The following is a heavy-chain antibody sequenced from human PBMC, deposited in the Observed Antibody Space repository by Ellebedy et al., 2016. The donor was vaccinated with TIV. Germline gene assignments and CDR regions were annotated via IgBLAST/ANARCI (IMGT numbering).Heavy chain of an antibody. V-gene: IGHV3-33*08. J-gene: IGHJ6*02. CDR1: GFTFSSYG. CDR3: AREGVTQHDLYYYYGMDV. CDR2: IWYDGSNK. D-gene: IGHD2-21*02. Sequence: PGGSLRLSCAASGFTFSSYGMHWVRQAPGKGLEWVAVIWYDGSNKYYADSVKGRFTISRDNSKTTLYLQMNSLRAEDTAVYYCAREGVTQHDLYYYYGMDVWGQGTTVTVSS.